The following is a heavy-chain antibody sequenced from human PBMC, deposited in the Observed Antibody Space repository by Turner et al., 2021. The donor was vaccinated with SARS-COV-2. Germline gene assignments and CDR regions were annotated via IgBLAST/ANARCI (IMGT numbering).Heavy chain of an antibody. CDR1: GLTVSSNY. CDR3: ARDLMEVGGMDV. CDR2: SYSGGST. Sequence: EVQLVESGGGLIQRGGSLRLSCAASGLTVSSNYMSWVRQAPGKGLEWGSVSYSGGSTYYADSVKGRFTISRDNSKNTLYLQMNSLRAEDTAVYYCARDLMEVGGMDVWGQGTTVTVSS. J-gene: IGHJ6*02. D-gene: IGHD3-3*01. V-gene: IGHV3-53*01.